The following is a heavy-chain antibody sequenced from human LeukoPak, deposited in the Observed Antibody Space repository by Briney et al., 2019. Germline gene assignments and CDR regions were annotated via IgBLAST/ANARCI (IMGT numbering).Heavy chain of an antibody. CDR1: GFTFSSYG. Sequence: PGRSLRLSCAASGFTFSSYGMHWVRQAPSKGLEWVAVIWYDGSNKYYADSVKGRFTISRDNSKNTLYLQMNSLRAEDTAVYYCARDSSWYSFDYWGQGTLVTVSS. CDR3: ARDSSWYSFDY. D-gene: IGHD6-13*01. V-gene: IGHV3-33*01. J-gene: IGHJ4*02. CDR2: IWYDGSNK.